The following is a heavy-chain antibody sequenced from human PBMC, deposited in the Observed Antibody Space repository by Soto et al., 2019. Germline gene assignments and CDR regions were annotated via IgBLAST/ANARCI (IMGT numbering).Heavy chain of an antibody. CDR1: GGSFSGYY. CDR3: ARGPRNYDFWSGYYTAYYYYYYMDV. J-gene: IGHJ6*03. V-gene: IGHV4-34*01. CDR2: INHSGST. D-gene: IGHD3-3*01. Sequence: SETLSLTCAVYGGSFSGYYWSWIRQPPGKGLEWIGEINHSGSTNYNPSLKSRVTISVDTSKNQFSLKLSSVTAADTAVYYCARGPRNYDFWSGYYTAYYYYYYMDVWGKGTTVTVSS.